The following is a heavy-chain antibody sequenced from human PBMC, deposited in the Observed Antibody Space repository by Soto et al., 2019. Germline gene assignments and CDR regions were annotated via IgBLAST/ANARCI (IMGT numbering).Heavy chain of an antibody. Sequence: WGSLRLSCAASGFTFSSYGMHWVRQAPGKGLEWVAVISYDGSNKYYADSVKGRFTISRDNSKNTLYLQMNSLRAEDTAVYYCAKDLSGYTPEYAFDIWGQGTMVTVSS. CDR2: ISYDGSNK. V-gene: IGHV3-30*18. CDR1: GFTFSSYG. D-gene: IGHD3-16*02. J-gene: IGHJ3*02. CDR3: AKDLSGYTPEYAFDI.